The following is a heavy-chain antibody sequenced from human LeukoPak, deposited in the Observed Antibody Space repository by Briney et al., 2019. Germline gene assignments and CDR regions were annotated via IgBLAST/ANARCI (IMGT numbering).Heavy chain of an antibody. D-gene: IGHD4-11*01. CDR3: ARDYSNARAFDY. CDR2: INPSGGST. J-gene: IGHJ4*02. V-gene: IGHV1-46*01. Sequence: LVKVSCKASGYTFTNYFIHWVRQAPGQGLEWMGIINPSGGSTSYAQKFQGTVTMTRDTSTNTVYMELSSLRSEDTAVYYCARDYSNARAFDYWGQGTLVTVSS. CDR1: GYTFTNYF.